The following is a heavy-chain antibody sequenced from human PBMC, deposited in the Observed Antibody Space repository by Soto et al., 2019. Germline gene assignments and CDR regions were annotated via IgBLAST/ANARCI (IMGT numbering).Heavy chain of an antibody. CDR1: GFTSSSYA. J-gene: IGHJ6*02. V-gene: IGHV3-30*09. CDR3: ARSGSANYYYVLDV. D-gene: IGHD6-25*01. Sequence: QVQLVESGGGVVQPGRSLRLSCAASGFTSSSYAMHWVRQAPGQGLEWLAVISYDGSSKFYADSVKGRLAISRDNSKXXXFLXXXXXXXXXXXXXXXARSGSANYYYVLDVWGQGXTVSVSS. CDR2: ISYDGSSK.